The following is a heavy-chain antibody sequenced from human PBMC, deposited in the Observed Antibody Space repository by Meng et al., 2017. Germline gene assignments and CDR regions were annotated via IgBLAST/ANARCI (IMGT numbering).Heavy chain of an antibody. Sequence: VQLVESGGGVFQPGRSLSLSYAASGLTFSDYYLRWIRQAPGKGLEWVSYISSSGSTIYYADSVKGRFTISRDNAKNSLYLQMNSLRAEDTAVYYCARQWELPLTYYFDYWGQGTLVTVSS. CDR1: GLTFSDYY. CDR3: ARQWELPLTYYFDY. CDR2: ISSSGSTI. D-gene: IGHD1-26*01. J-gene: IGHJ4*02. V-gene: IGHV3-11*01.